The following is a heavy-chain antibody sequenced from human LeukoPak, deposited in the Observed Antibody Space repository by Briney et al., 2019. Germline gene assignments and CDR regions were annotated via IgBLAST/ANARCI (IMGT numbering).Heavy chain of an antibody. V-gene: IGHV1-18*01. CDR2: ISAYNGNT. CDR1: GYTFTSYG. CDR3: ARDGRRWVGATTYSFDY. J-gene: IGHJ4*02. D-gene: IGHD1-26*01. Sequence: ASVKVSCKASGYTFTSYGISWVRQAPGQGLEWMGWISAYNGNTNYAQMLQGGVTMTTDTSTSTAYMELRSLRSDDTAVYYCARDGRRWVGATTYSFDYWGQGTLVTVSS.